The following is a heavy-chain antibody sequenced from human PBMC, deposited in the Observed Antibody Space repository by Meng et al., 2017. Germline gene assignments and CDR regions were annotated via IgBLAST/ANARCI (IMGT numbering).Heavy chain of an antibody. V-gene: IGHV3-23*04. CDR2: ISGSGGST. D-gene: IGHD6-13*01. J-gene: IGHJ4*02. CDR1: GLRFTDAW. Sequence: EVQLVESGGGLVKPGGSLRLSCVASGLRFTDAWMSWVRQAPGKGLEWVSAISGSGGSTYYADSVKGRFTISRDNAKNTLYLQMNSLRAEDTAVYYCAREVAAAGSVFDYWGQGTWSPSPQ. CDR3: AREVAAAGSVFDY.